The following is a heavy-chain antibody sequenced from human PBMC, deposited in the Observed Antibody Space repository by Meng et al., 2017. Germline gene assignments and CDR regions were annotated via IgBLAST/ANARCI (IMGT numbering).Heavy chain of an antibody. CDR3: ARDWAVKGFYYFDY. CDR1: GYTFTGYY. Sequence: ASLKVSCKASGYTFTGYYMHWLRQAPGQGLEWMGRINPNRGGTNYAQKFQGRVTMTRDTSISTAYMELSRLRSDDTAVYYCARDWAVKGFYYFDYWGQGTLVTVSS. J-gene: IGHJ4*02. V-gene: IGHV1-2*06. D-gene: IGHD4-11*01. CDR2: INPNRGGT.